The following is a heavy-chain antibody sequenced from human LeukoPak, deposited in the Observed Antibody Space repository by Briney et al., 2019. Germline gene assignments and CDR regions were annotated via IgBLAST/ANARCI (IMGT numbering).Heavy chain of an antibody. Sequence: SETLSLTCAVYGGSFSGYYWSWIRQPPGKGLEWIGEINQSGRTNYNPSLKSRVTISVATSKNQFSLKLSSVTAADTAVYYCAREGSGIGYFGWFDPWGQGTLVTVSS. D-gene: IGHD3-10*01. V-gene: IGHV4-34*01. CDR3: AREGSGIGYFGWFDP. CDR1: GGSFSGYY. J-gene: IGHJ5*02. CDR2: INQSGRT.